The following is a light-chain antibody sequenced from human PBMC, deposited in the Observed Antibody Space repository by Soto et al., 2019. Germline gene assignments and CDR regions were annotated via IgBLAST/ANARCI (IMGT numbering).Light chain of an antibody. J-gene: IGKJ5*01. CDR2: AAS. Sequence: DIQMTQSPSSLSASVGDRVTITCRASQGISNYLAWYQQIPGKVPRLLIYAASTLQSGVPSRFSGSGSGTDFTLSINSLQPEDSATYYCQQAYSFPITFGQGTRLEIK. CDR1: QGISNY. CDR3: QQAYSFPIT. V-gene: IGKV1-27*01.